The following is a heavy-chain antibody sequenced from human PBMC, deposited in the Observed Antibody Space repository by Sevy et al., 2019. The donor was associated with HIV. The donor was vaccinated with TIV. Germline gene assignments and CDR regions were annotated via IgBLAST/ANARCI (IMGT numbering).Heavy chain of an antibody. Sequence: GESLKISCAASGFTFSSYAMHWVRQAPGKGLEWVAVISYDGSNKYYADSVKGRFTISRDNSKNTLYLQMNSLRAEDTAVYYCARDRRYYDFWSGYYNPYYYGMDVWGQGTTVTVSS. D-gene: IGHD3-3*01. J-gene: IGHJ6*02. V-gene: IGHV3-30-3*01. CDR1: GFTFSSYA. CDR2: ISYDGSNK. CDR3: ARDRRYYDFWSGYYNPYYYGMDV.